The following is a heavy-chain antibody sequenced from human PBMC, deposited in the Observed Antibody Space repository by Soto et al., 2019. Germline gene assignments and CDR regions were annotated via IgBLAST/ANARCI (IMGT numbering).Heavy chain of an antibody. V-gene: IGHV4-30-4*01. J-gene: IGHJ4*02. Sequence: QVQLQESGPGLVKPSQTLSLTCTVSRGSINSGDYYWSWIRQPPGKGLEWIGYIYYSGSTYYNPPLRSRVTISIDTSKNHFFLNLSSVTAADTAVYYCARIGLTTALLWGQGTLVTVSS. D-gene: IGHD4-17*01. CDR1: RGSINSGDYY. CDR2: IYYSGST. CDR3: ARIGLTTALL.